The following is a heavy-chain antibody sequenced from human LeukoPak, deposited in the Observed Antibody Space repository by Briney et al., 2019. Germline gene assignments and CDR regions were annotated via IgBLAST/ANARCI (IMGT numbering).Heavy chain of an antibody. CDR3: ARDMVETRYWYYYYGMDV. J-gene: IGHJ6*02. Sequence: ASVKVSCKASGYTFTGYYMHWVRQAPGQGPEWMGWINPNSGGTNYAQKFQGRVTMTRDTSISTAYMELSRLRSDDTAVYYCARDMVETRYWYYYYGMDVWGQGTTVTVSS. V-gene: IGHV1-2*02. CDR2: INPNSGGT. D-gene: IGHD3-10*01. CDR1: GYTFTGYY.